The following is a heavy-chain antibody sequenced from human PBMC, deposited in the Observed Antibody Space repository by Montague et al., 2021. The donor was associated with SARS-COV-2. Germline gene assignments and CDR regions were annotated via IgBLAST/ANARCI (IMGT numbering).Heavy chain of an antibody. D-gene: IGHD6-13*01. CDR1: GDSISSTYY. CDR2: IYISGST. V-gene: IGHV4-4*07. J-gene: IGHJ4*02. Sequence: SETLSLTCTVSGDSISSTYYWSWIRQPAGKGLEWIGRIYISGSTXYNPPLKSRVTMSIDTSKNQFSLKLTSLTAADTAVYYCARGQQLDFDYWGQGTLVTVSS. CDR3: ARGQQLDFDY.